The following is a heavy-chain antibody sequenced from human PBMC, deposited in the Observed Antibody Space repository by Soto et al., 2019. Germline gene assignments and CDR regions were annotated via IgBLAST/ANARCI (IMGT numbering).Heavy chain of an antibody. CDR3: ARDTFGGAYDFWH. CDR1: GFSVSNLY. Sequence: EVQLVESGGGLVQPGGSLRLSCAASGFSVSNLYMTWVRQAPGKGLEWVSVISSGDSTYYADSVKGRFTISRDNSKNTLYLEMKSLRAGDTAVYYCARDTFGGAYDFWHGGQGTLVTVSS. CDR2: ISSGDST. D-gene: IGHD3-3*01. V-gene: IGHV3-66*01. J-gene: IGHJ4*02.